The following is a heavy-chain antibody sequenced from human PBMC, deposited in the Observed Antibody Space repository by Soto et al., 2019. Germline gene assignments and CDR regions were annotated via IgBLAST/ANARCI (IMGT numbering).Heavy chain of an antibody. CDR2: IYPGDSDT. V-gene: IGHV5-51*01. CDR3: ARRPGDSLAVYYYYGMDV. Sequence: PGESLKISCKGSGYSFTSYWIGWVRQMPGKGLEWMGIIYPGDSDTRYSPSFQGQVTISADKSISTAYLQWSSLKASDTAMYYCARRPGDSLAVYYYYGMDVWGQGTTVPVSS. D-gene: IGHD3-22*01. CDR1: GYSFTSYW. J-gene: IGHJ6*02.